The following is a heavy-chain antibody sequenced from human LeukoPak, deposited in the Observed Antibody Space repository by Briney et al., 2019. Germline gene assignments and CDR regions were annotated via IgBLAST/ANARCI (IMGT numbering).Heavy chain of an antibody. D-gene: IGHD4-17*01. CDR1: GFTFSSYG. CDR2: IYSGGNT. Sequence: GGSLRLSCAASGFTFSSYGVHWVRQAPGKGLEWVSFIYSGGNTHYSDSVKGRFTISRDNSKNTLYLQMNSLRAEETAVYYCARRAGEYSHPYDYWGQGTLVTVSS. J-gene: IGHJ4*02. CDR3: ARRAGEYSHPYDY. V-gene: IGHV3-53*01.